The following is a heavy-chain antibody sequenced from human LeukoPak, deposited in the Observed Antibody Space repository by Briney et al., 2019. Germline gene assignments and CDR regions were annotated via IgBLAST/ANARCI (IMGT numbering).Heavy chain of an antibody. CDR3: AKDLRYSSGN. CDR1: GFTFSGYA. Sequence: PGGSLRLSCAASGFTFSGYAMSWVRQAPGKGLEWVSTISHSGGSTYYADSVKGRFTISRDNSKNTLYLQMNSLRAEDTAVYSCAKDLRYSSGNWGQGTLVTVSP. V-gene: IGHV3-23*01. J-gene: IGHJ4*02. D-gene: IGHD6-19*01. CDR2: ISHSGGST.